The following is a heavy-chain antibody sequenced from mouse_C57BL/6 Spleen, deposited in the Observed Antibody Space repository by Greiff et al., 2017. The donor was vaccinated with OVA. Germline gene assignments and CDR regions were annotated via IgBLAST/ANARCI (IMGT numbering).Heavy chain of an antibody. Sequence: QVQLQQSGAELVRPGASVKLSCKASGYTFTDYYINWVKQRPGQGLEWIARIYPGSGNTYYNEKFKGKATLTAEKSSITAYMQLSSLTSEDSAVYFCARDGSSFDYWGQGTTLTVSS. J-gene: IGHJ2*01. V-gene: IGHV1-76*01. CDR1: GYTFTDYY. CDR3: ARDGSSFDY. D-gene: IGHD1-1*01. CDR2: IYPGSGNT.